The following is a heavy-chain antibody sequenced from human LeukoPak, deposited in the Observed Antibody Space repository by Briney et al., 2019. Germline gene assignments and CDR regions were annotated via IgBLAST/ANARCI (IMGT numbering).Heavy chain of an antibody. Sequence: SETLSVTCTVSDGSISSYFCSWIRQPPGKGLEWIGYIYYSGSTNYNPSLKSRVTISVDTSKNQFSLNLSSVTAADTAVYYCARHPYDYRPHGMDVWAQGTTVTVSS. V-gene: IGHV4-59*08. CDR1: DGSISSYF. CDR3: ARHPYDYRPHGMDV. J-gene: IGHJ6*02. CDR2: IYYSGST. D-gene: IGHD4-11*01.